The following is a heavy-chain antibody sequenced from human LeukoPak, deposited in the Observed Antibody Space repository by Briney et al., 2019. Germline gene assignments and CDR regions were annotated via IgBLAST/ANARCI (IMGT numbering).Heavy chain of an antibody. CDR1: GLSLSTSGVG. V-gene: IGHV2-5*01. CDR2: TYWNDDQ. CDR3: AHNGLYH. J-gene: IGHJ5*02. D-gene: IGHD2-2*03. Sequence: SGPTLVKPTQTLTLTCTFSGLSLSTSGVGVAWMRQSPGQAPEWLAGTYWNDDQRYSPSLKSRLTITKDTSKNQVVLTMTNMDPADTATYHCAHNGLYHWGQGTLVTVSS.